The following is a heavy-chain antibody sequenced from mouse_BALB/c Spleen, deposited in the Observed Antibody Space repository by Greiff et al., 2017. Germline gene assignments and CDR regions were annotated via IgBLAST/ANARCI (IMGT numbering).Heavy chain of an antibody. V-gene: IGHV2-2*02. D-gene: IGHD2-14*01. J-gene: IGHJ4*01. CDR1: GFSLTSYG. Sequence: QVQLQQSGPGLVQPSQSLSITCTVSGFSLTSYGVHWVRQSPGKGLEWLGVIWSGGSTDYNAAFISRLSISKDNSKSQVFFKMNSLQANDTAIYYCARNGGYDDAATGYYAMDYWGQGTSVTVSS. CDR3: ARNGGYDDAATGYYAMDY. CDR2: IWSGGST.